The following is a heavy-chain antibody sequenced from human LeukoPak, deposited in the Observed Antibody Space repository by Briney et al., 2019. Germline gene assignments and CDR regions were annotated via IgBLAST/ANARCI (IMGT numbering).Heavy chain of an antibody. V-gene: IGHV4-39*01. CDR1: GGSITSDNYY. J-gene: IGHJ4*02. Sequence: SETLSLTCNVSGGSITSDNYYWVWIRQPPGKGLEWIGNIYYSGSTYDNPSLKSRVTLSVDTSENQFSLKLSSVTAADTAVYYCARHEPLAPFDYWGQGTLVTVSS. CDR2: IYYSGST. CDR3: ARHEPLAPFDY. D-gene: IGHD2-15*01.